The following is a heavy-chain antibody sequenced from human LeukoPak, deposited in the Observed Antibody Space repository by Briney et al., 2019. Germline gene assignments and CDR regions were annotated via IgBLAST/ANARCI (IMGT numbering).Heavy chain of an antibody. CDR2: INPSTGGT. J-gene: IGHJ4*02. V-gene: IGHV1-2*02. CDR3: ARESDWNYLFDY. CDR1: GYTFTGYS. Sequence: ASVKVSCKASGYTFTGYSVHWVRQAPGQGLEWMGWINPSTGGTTYSQKFQGRVTMTRDTSISTAYMELNRLRSDDMAVYYCARESDWNYLFDYWGQGTLVTVSS. D-gene: IGHD1-7*01.